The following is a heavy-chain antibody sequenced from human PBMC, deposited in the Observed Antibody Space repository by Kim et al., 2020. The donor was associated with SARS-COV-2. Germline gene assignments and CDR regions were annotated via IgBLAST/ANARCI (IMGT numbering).Heavy chain of an antibody. D-gene: IGHD1-1*01. V-gene: IGHV3-11*01. J-gene: IGHJ6*02. CDR1: GFTFSDYY. CDR3: ARDRPHTINQTTYYYGMDV. Sequence: GGSLRLSCAASGFTFSDYYMSWIRQAPGKGLEWVSYISSSGSTIYYADSVKGRFTISRDNAKNSLYLQMSSLRAEDTAVYYCARDRPHTINQTTYYYGMDVWGQGTTVTVSS. CDR2: ISSSGSTI.